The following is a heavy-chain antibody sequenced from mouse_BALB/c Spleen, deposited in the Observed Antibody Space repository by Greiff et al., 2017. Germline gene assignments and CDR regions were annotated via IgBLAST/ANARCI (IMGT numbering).Heavy chain of an antibody. CDR1: GDSITSGY. D-gene: IGHD2-10*01. CDR2: ISYSGST. J-gene: IGHJ1*01. CDR3: AREAYYGNYWYFDV. Sequence: VQLKESGPSLVKPSQTLSLTCSVTGDSITSGYWNWIRKFPGNKLEYMGYISYSGSTYYNPSLKSRISITRDTSKNQYYLQLNSVTTEDTATYYCAREAYYGNYWYFDVWGAGTTVTVSS. V-gene: IGHV3-8*02.